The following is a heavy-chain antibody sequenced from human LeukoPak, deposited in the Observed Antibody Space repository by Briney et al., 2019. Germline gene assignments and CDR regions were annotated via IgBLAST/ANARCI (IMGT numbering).Heavy chain of an antibody. CDR3: ARARLGMDV. J-gene: IGHJ6*02. Sequence: GGSLRLSCAASGFTFSSYAMHWVRQAPGKGLEWVVVISYDGSNKYYADSVKGRFTISRDNSKNTLYLQMNSLRAEDTAVYYCARARLGMDVWGQGTTVTVSS. V-gene: IGHV3-30-3*01. D-gene: IGHD3-16*01. CDR1: GFTFSSYA. CDR2: ISYDGSNK.